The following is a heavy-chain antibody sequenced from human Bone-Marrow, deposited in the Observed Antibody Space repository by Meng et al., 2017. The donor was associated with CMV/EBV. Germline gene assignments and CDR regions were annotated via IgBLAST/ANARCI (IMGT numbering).Heavy chain of an antibody. Sequence: GGSLRLSCAASGFTFSSYAMSWVRQAPGKGLEWVSAISGSGGSTYYADSVKGRFTISRDNSKNTLYLQMSSLRAEDTAVYYCAKESLGVDDQYNWFDPWGQGTLVTVSS. CDR2: ISGSGGST. D-gene: IGHD3-3*01. J-gene: IGHJ5*02. CDR1: GFTFSSYA. CDR3: AKESLGVDDQYNWFDP. V-gene: IGHV3-23*01.